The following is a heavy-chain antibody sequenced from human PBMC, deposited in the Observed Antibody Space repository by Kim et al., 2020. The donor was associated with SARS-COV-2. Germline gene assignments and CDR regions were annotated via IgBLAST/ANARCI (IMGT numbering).Heavy chain of an antibody. Sequence: GGSLRLSCAASGFTFSSYDMHWVRQATGKGLEWVSAIGTAGDTYYPGSVKGRFTISRENAKNSLYLQMNSLRAGDTAVYYCARDGYSSSWYRGQGPYFDYWGQGTLVTVSS. D-gene: IGHD6-13*01. J-gene: IGHJ4*02. CDR2: IGTAGDT. V-gene: IGHV3-13*01. CDR3: ARDGYSSSWYRGQGPYFDY. CDR1: GFTFSSYD.